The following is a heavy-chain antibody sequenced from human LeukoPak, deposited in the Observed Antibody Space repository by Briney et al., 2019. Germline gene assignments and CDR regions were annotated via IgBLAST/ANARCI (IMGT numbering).Heavy chain of an antibody. CDR1: GYSISSGYY. D-gene: IGHD5-12*01. CDR3: AREYSRYDSDYCYYYMDV. J-gene: IGHJ6*03. CDR2: IYHSGSS. V-gene: IGHV4-38-2*02. Sequence: SETLSLTCTVSGYSISSGYYWGWIRQPPGKGLEWIGSIYHSGSSNYNPSLKSRVTISLETSKNKFSLKLSSATAADTAVYFCAREYSRYDSDYCYYYMDVWGKGTTVTVSS.